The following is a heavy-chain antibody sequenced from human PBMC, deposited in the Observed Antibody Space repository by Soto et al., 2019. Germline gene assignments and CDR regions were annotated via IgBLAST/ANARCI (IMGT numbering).Heavy chain of an antibody. CDR3: AREIHPEGWFDP. CDR2: IYYSGST. V-gene: IGHV4-59*01. CDR1: GGSISSYY. J-gene: IGHJ5*02. Sequence: SETLSLTCTVSGGSISSYYWSWIRQPPGKGLEWIGYIYYSGSTNYNPSLKSRVTISVDTSKNQFSLKLSSVTAADTAVYYCAREIHPEGWFDPWGQGTLVTVSS.